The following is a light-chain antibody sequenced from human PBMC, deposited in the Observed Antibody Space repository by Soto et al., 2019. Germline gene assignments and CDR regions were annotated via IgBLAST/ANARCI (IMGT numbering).Light chain of an antibody. CDR1: SSDVGGYNY. V-gene: IGLV2-8*01. CDR3: SSYAGSNNYV. Sequence: QSALTQPPSASGSPGQSVTISCTGTSSDVGGYNYVSWYQQHPGKAPKLMIYDISKRPSGVPDRFSGSKSGNTASLTVSGLQAEDEAGYYCSSYAGSNNYVFGTGTKVTVL. CDR2: DIS. J-gene: IGLJ1*01.